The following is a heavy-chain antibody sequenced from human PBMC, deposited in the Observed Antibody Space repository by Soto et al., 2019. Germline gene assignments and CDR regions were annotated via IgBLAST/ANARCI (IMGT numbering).Heavy chain of an antibody. D-gene: IGHD6-19*01. CDR2: INSDGSNR. CDR1: GFTFSSHW. CDR3: VRDREEAGSPPYYYYYFGMDV. Sequence: PGGSLRLSCAASGFTFSSHWMHWVRQAPGKGLGWVSRINSDGSNRSNADSVKGRFTISRDNAKNTLYLQMNSLGAEDTAVYYCVRDREEAGSPPYYYYYFGMDVWGEGTTVTVSS. J-gene: IGHJ6*04. V-gene: IGHV3-74*01.